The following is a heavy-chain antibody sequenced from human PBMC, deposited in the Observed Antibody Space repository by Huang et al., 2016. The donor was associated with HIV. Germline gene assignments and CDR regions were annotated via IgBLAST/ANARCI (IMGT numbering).Heavy chain of an antibody. CDR2: IYYSGRP. Sequence: QLQLQESGPGLVKPSETLSLTCTVSGGSFSSSFYYWGWIRQPPGKGLEWIGTIYYSGRPDYHPSVEIRITIAVDTSKNQFSLKLSSVTAADTAVYYCARHDPDYYGSGSYYNNPIYWGQGTLVTVSS. J-gene: IGHJ4*02. CDR3: ARHDPDYYGSGSYYNNPIY. V-gene: IGHV4-39*01. CDR1: GGSFSSSFYY. D-gene: IGHD3-10*01.